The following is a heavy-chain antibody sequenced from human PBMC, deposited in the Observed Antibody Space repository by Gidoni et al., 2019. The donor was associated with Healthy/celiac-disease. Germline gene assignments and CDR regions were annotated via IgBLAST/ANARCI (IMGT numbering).Heavy chain of an antibody. J-gene: IGHJ4*02. CDR1: GFTFSSYG. V-gene: IGHV3-30*02. Sequence: QVQLVESGGGVVQPGGSLRLSCAASGFTFSSYGMHWVRQAPGKGLEWVAFIRYDGSNKYYADSVKGRFTISRDNSKNTLYLQMNSLRAEDTAVYYCAKDVGATFTFDYWGQGTLVTVSS. CDR3: AKDVGATFTFDY. CDR2: IRYDGSNK. D-gene: IGHD1-26*01.